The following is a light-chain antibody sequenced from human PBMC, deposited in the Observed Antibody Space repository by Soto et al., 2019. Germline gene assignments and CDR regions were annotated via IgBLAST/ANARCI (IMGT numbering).Light chain of an antibody. CDR1: SSDIGSYNL. J-gene: IGLJ1*01. CDR2: EGS. Sequence: QSVLTQPASVSGSPGQSITISCTGTSSDIGSYNLVSWYQQHPGKAPKLMIFEGSKRPSGVSNRFSGSKSGNTASLTISGLQAEDEADYYCCSYAGSSPDDLGTGTKVTVL. V-gene: IGLV2-23*01. CDR3: CSYAGSSPDD.